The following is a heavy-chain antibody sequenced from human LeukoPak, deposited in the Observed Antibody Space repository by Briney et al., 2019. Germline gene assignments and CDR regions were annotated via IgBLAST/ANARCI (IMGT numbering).Heavy chain of an antibody. CDR2: IYNSGIT. V-gene: IGHV4-59*08. CDR3: ARSVPSLDYLFDS. CDR1: GVSISSYY. J-gene: IGHJ5*01. D-gene: IGHD4-11*01. Sequence: PSETLSLTCTVSGVSISSYYWTWIRQLPGKGLEWIGYIYNSGITNYNPSLKSRVTVSVDTSKNQFSLRLTSVTAADTAVYYCARSVPSLDYLFDSWGHGTLVTVSS.